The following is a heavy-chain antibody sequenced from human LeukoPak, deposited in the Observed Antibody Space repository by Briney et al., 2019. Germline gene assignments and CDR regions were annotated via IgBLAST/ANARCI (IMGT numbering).Heavy chain of an antibody. CDR2: IYIAGTT. Sequence: GGALRVSRVASGFTVRNKFMSGVRQSGGKGVEGVSVIYIAGTTYYADSVKGRFTISRDSSKNTLYLQMNSLRAEATAVYYCARHIAGGSRWLQLPYFYYGLDVWGQGTTVAVSS. D-gene: IGHD5-24*01. CDR1: GFTVRNKF. V-gene: IGHV3-53*01. CDR3: ARHIAGGSRWLQLPYFYYGLDV. J-gene: IGHJ6*02.